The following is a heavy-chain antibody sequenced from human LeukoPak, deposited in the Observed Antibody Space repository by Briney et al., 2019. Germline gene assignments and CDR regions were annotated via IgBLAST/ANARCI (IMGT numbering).Heavy chain of an antibody. V-gene: IGHV3-7*03. CDR1: GFTFSNYW. Sequence: GGSLRLSCAASGFTFSNYWMSWVRQAPGKGLEWVANIKQDGSEKYYVDSVKGRFTVSRDNAKNSLYLQMNSLRAEDTAVYYCAKDGNWGSASDYWGQGTLVTVSS. CDR2: IKQDGSEK. J-gene: IGHJ4*02. CDR3: AKDGNWGSASDY. D-gene: IGHD7-27*01.